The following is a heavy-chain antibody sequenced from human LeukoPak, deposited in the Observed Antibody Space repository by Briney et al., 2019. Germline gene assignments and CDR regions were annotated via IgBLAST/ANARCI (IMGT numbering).Heavy chain of an antibody. D-gene: IGHD3-22*01. J-gene: IGHJ3*02. CDR2: ISAYNGNT. CDR1: GYTFTSYY. V-gene: IGHV1-18*04. Sequence: ASVKVSCKASGYTFTSYYMHWVRQAPGQGLEWMGWISAYNGNTNYAQKLQGRVTMTTDTSTSTAYMELRSLRSDDTALYYCARDTVVVSAFDIWGQGTMVTVSS. CDR3: ARDTVVVSAFDI.